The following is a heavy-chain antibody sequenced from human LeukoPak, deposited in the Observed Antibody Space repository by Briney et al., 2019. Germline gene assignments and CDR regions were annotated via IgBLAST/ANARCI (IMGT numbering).Heavy chain of an antibody. CDR3: ARRITTSGLYYFDL. CDR2: IYSDETT. J-gene: IGHJ4*01. CDR1: GLTVSGNY. D-gene: IGHD6-13*01. Sequence: PGGALTLSCAASGLTVSGNYMSWVRQAPGKGLEWVSIIYSDETTAYPDSVKGRFTISRDNYKNMLYLQMNSLRAEDTAVYYCARRITTSGLYYFDLWGHGTLVTVSS. V-gene: IGHV3-66*04.